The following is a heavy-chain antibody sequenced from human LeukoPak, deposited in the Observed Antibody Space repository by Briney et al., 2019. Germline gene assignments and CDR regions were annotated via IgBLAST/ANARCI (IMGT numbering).Heavy chain of an antibody. Sequence: GGSLRLSCAASGFIFSTYALSWVRQAPGKGLEWVSAISGSGGSTYYADSVKGRFTISRDNSKNTLYLQMNSLRAEDTAVYYCAKGYSGSYSIFDYWGQGTLVTVSS. CDR3: AKGYSGSYSIFDY. J-gene: IGHJ4*02. V-gene: IGHV3-23*01. CDR1: GFIFSTYA. D-gene: IGHD1-26*01. CDR2: ISGSGGST.